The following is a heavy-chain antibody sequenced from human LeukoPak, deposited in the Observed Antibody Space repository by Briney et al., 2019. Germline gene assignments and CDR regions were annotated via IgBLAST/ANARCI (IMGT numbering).Heavy chain of an antibody. V-gene: IGHV4-34*01. CDR2: IDRHVVT. J-gene: IGHJ6*04. D-gene: IGHD2-21*01. Sequence: SETLALTCAVYGGSLSGYYWTFVRQTPGKGLERIGEIDRHVVTAYHTSLKSRASISIETSRNQFSLRLSSTTAADTAVYYCVGVREGDSRPCESWGKGTTVTVSS. CDR3: VGVREGDSRPCES. CDR1: GGSLSGYY.